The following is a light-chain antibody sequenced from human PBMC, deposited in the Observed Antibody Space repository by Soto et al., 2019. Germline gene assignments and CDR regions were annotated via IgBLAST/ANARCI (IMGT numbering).Light chain of an antibody. CDR2: GVS. J-gene: IGKJ1*01. CDR1: QSISAY. Sequence: EIVMTQSPVTLSVSPWGRATLSCRANQSISAYLAWYQQKPGQAPRLLIFGVSTRATGIPARFSGSGSGTEFTLTISSLQSEDFAVYYCQQYNDWPRTFGQGTKVDIK. CDR3: QQYNDWPRT. V-gene: IGKV3-15*01.